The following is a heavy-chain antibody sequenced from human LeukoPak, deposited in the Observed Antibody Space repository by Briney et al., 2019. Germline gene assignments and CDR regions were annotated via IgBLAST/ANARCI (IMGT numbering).Heavy chain of an antibody. J-gene: IGHJ5*02. CDR2: IYTSGST. CDR1: GDSISSYY. Sequence: SETLSLTCTVSGDSISSYYWSWIRQPAGKGLEWIGRIYTSGSTNYNPSLKSRVTMSVDTSKNQFSLKLSSVTAADTAVYYCARSGSYYMRKNWFDPWGQGTLVTVSS. D-gene: IGHD1-26*01. CDR3: ARSGSYYMRKNWFDP. V-gene: IGHV4-4*07.